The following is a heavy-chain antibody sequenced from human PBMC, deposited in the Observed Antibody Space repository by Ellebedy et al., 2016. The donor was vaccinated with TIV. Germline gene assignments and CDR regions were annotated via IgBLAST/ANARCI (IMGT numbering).Heavy chain of an antibody. CDR3: VKDKSVSGFSFWFFDL. Sequence: SLKISXAASGFNFDDYAMHWVRQAPGKDLEWVSGISRNSGSVNYADSVKGRFTISRDNVNDSLHLQMNSLRPEDTAFYYCVKDKSVSGFSFWFFDLWGRGTLVTVSS. CDR1: GFNFDDYA. D-gene: IGHD3-22*01. J-gene: IGHJ2*01. CDR2: ISRNSGSV. V-gene: IGHV3-9*01.